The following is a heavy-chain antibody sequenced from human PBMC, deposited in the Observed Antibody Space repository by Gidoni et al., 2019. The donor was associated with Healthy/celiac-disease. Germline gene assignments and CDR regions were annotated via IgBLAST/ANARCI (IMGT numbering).Heavy chain of an antibody. CDR1: GYTFTSYA. J-gene: IGHJ4*02. CDR2: INAGNGNT. D-gene: IGHD6-19*01. V-gene: IGHV1-3*01. Sequence: QVQLVQSGAEVKKPGASVQVSCKASGYTFTSYAMHWVRQAPGQRLEWMGWINAGNGNTKYSQKFQGRVTITRDTSASTAYMELSSLRSEDTAVYYCARDRYSSCWYDYWGQGTLVTVSS. CDR3: ARDRYSSCWYDY.